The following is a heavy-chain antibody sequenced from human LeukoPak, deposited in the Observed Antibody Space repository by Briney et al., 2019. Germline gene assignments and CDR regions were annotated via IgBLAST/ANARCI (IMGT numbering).Heavy chain of an antibody. V-gene: IGHV5-51*01. J-gene: IGHJ5*02. CDR1: GYSFSSYW. D-gene: IGHD6-19*01. CDR2: IYPGDSDT. Sequence: GESLKISCKGSGYSFSSYWIGWVRQMPGKGLEWMGIIYPGDSDTRYSPSFQGQVTISADKSISSAYLQWSSLKASDTAMYYCARRIAVAGTNWFDPWGQGTLVTVSS. CDR3: ARRIAVAGTNWFDP.